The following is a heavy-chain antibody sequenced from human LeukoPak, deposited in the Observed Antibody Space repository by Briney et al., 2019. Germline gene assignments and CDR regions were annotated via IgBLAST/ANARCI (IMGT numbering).Heavy chain of an antibody. D-gene: IGHD3-9*01. CDR1: GYTFTSYG. J-gene: IGHJ6*02. CDR2: ISAYNGNT. V-gene: IGHV1-18*01. CDR3: ARDRDILTGYIYYYGMDV. Sequence: ASVKVSCKASGYTFTSYGISWVRQAPGQGLEWMGWISAYNGNTNYAQKLQGRVTMTTDTSTSTAYMELRSLRSDDTAVYYCARDRDILTGYIYYYGMDVWGQGTTVTVSS.